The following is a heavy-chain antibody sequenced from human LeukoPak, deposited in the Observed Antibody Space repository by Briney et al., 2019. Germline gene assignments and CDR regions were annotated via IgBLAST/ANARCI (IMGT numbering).Heavy chain of an antibody. CDR2: VSGGSSNT. CDR3: AKGSTYHEFWGGYYFDF. V-gene: IGHV3-23*01. D-gene: IGHD3-3*01. Sequence: PGGSLRLSCAASGFTFSDYAMGWVRQAPGKGLEWVSAVSGGSSNTYYADSVKGRFTISRGNSKNTLYLQMNSLRTADTAVYFCAKGSTYHEFWGGYYFDFWGQGTLVTVSS. CDR1: GFTFSDYA. J-gene: IGHJ4*02.